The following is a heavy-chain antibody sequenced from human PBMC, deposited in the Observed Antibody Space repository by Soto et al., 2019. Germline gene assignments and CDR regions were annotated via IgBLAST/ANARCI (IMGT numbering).Heavy chain of an antibody. CDR1: GFTFSTYA. J-gene: IGHJ4*02. CDR3: AKAFEQLVRTHDC. CDR2: ISGSGSST. Sequence: PGGSLRLSCAASGFTFSTYAMTWVRQASGRGLEWVSSISGSGSSTYYADSVKGRFTISRDKSKNTLYLQMNSLRADDTAVYYCAKAFEQLVRTHDCWGQGTLLTVSS. V-gene: IGHV3-23*01. D-gene: IGHD6-6*01.